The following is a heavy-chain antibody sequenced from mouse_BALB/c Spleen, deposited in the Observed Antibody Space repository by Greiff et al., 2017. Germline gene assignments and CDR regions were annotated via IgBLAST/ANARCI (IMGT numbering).Heavy chain of an antibody. D-gene: IGHD2-14*01. CDR1: GFNIKDYY. J-gene: IGHJ3*01. CDR3: NAVRVSWFAY. CDR2: IDPENGDT. V-gene: IGHV14-4*02. Sequence: VQLKESGAELVRSGASVKLSCTASGFNIKDYYMHWVKQRPEQGLEWIGWIDPENGDTEYAPKFQGKATMTADTSSNTAYLQLSSLTSEDTAVYYCNAVRVSWFAYWGQGTLVTVSA.